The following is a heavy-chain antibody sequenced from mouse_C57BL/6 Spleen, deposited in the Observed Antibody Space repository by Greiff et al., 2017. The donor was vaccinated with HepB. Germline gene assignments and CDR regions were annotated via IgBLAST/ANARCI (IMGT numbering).Heavy chain of an antibody. CDR1: GYTFTSYW. CDR2: IYPNSGST. Sequence: VQLQQPGAELVKPGASVKLSCKASGYTFTSYWMHWVKQRPGQGLEWIGMIYPNSGSTNYNEKFKSKATLTVDKSSSTAYMQLSSLTSEDSAVYYCARERTGRGNFDYWGQGTTLTVSS. CDR3: ARERTGRGNFDY. V-gene: IGHV1-64*01. J-gene: IGHJ2*01. D-gene: IGHD4-1*01.